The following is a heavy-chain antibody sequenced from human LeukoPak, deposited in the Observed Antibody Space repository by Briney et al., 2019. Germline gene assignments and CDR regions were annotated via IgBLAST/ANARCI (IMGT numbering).Heavy chain of an antibody. Sequence: ASVKVSCKASGYTFTGYYMHWVRQAPGQGLEWMGWINPNSGGTNYAQKFQGRVTMTRDTSISTAYMELSRLRSVDTPVYYCASAPAEYYYGSGSYYHVWGQGTLVTVSS. CDR1: GYTFTGYY. CDR3: ASAPAEYYYGSGSYYHV. CDR2: INPNSGGT. J-gene: IGHJ4*02. V-gene: IGHV1-2*02. D-gene: IGHD3-10*01.